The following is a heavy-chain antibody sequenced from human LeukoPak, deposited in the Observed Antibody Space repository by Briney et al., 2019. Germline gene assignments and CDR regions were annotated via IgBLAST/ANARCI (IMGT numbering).Heavy chain of an antibody. D-gene: IGHD4-17*01. Sequence: ASVKVSCKASGYTFTTYAINRVRQAPGQRLEWMGWINAGNGNTKYSQKFQGRVAITKDTSASTAYMELRSLRSEDTGVYYCARHSDYGDHVFDYWGQGTLVTVSS. CDR3: ARHSDYGDHVFDY. CDR2: INAGNGNT. CDR1: GYTFTTYA. J-gene: IGHJ4*02. V-gene: IGHV1-3*01.